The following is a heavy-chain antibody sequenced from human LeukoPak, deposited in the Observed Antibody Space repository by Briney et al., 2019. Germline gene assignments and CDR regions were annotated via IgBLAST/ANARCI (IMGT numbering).Heavy chain of an antibody. CDR2: ISGSGGST. CDR1: GFTFSTYG. Sequence: GGSLRLSCAASGFTFSTYGMSWVRQAPGEGLEWDSAISGSGGSTYNADSVKGRFTISRDNSKNTLFLQMNSLRAEDTAVYYCAKGRDACNYWYFDLWGRGTLVTVSS. V-gene: IGHV3-23*01. D-gene: IGHD5-24*01. J-gene: IGHJ2*01. CDR3: AKGRDACNYWYFDL.